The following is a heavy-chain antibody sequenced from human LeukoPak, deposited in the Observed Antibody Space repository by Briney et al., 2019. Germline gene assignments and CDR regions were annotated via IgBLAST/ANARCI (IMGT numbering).Heavy chain of an antibody. CDR2: IYYSGST. V-gene: IGHV4-39*07. CDR1: GGSISSSSYY. Sequence: SETLSLTCIVSGGSISSSSYYWGWIRQPPGKGLEWIGSIYYSGSTYYNPSLKSRVTISVDTSKNQFSLKVTSVTAADTAVYYCARDANAFDIWGQGTMVTVSS. CDR3: ARDANAFDI. J-gene: IGHJ3*02.